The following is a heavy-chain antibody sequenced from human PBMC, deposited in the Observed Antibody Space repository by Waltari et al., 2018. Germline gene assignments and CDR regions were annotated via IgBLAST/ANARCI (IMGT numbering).Heavy chain of an antibody. CDR3: GKELLTWYADY. Sequence: EVQLLESGGDLVQPGGSLILPCAAPGFTFDTTAMTWVRQAPGKGLQWVSTISGSGHTTYYADSVRGRFTISRDNSKNTVFLRMNSLRADDTAVYYCGKELLTWYADYWGQGTLVTVSS. CDR1: GFTFDTTA. CDR2: ISGSGHTT. J-gene: IGHJ4*02. V-gene: IGHV3-23*01. D-gene: IGHD6-13*01.